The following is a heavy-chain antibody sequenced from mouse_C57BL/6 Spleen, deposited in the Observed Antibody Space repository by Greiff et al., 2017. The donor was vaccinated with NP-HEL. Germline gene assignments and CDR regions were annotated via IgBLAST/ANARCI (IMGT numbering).Heavy chain of an antibody. CDR3: ARHSSYYFDY. J-gene: IGHJ2*01. V-gene: IGHV1-54*01. CDR1: GYAFTNYL. CDR2: INPGSGGT. D-gene: IGHD1-1*01. Sequence: VQLQQSGAELVRPGTSVTVSCTASGYAFTNYLLEWVKRRPGQGLEWIGVINPGSGGTNYNESFKGKATLTADKSSSTAYMQLSSLTSEDYAVYFCARHSSYYFDYWGQGTTLTVSS.